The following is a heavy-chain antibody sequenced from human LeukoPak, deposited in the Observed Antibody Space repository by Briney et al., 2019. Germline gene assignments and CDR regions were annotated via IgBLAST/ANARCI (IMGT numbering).Heavy chain of an antibody. CDR1: GGSISSYY. CDR2: IYYSGST. Sequence: SETLSLTCTVSGGSISSYYWSWIRQPPGKGLEWIGYIYYSGSTNYNPSLKSRVTISVDTSKNQFSLKLSSVTAADTAVYYCARSYSSGWYSYYYYYYMDVWGKGTTVTVSS. J-gene: IGHJ6*03. V-gene: IGHV4-59*01. D-gene: IGHD6-19*01. CDR3: ARSYSSGWYSYYYYYYMDV.